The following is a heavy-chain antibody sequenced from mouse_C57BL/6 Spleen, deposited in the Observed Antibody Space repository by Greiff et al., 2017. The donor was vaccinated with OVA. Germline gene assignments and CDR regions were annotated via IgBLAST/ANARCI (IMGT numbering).Heavy chain of an antibody. CDR1: GFNIKDDY. V-gene: IGHV14-4*01. CDR3: TRRGSFAY. Sequence: VQLQQSGAELVRPGASVKLSCTASGFNIKDDYMHWVKQRPDQGLEWIGWIDPENGDTEYASKFQGKATITADTSSNTAYLQLSSLTSEDTAVYYCTRRGSFAYWGQGTLVTVSA. CDR2: IDPENGDT. J-gene: IGHJ3*01.